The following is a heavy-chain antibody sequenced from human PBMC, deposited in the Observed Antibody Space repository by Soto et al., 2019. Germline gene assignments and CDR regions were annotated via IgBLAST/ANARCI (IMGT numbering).Heavy chain of an antibody. V-gene: IGHV3-7*05. CDR2: IKQDGSEK. Sequence: GRSLRLSCAASGFTFSSYWMSWVRQAPGKGLEWVANIKQDGSEKYYVDSVKGRFTISRDNAKNSLYLQMNSLRAEDTAVYYCARVLSGSGLHYYYYYGMDVWGQGTTVTVSS. CDR3: ARVLSGSGLHYYYYYGMDV. CDR1: GFTFSSYW. D-gene: IGHD3-10*01. J-gene: IGHJ6*02.